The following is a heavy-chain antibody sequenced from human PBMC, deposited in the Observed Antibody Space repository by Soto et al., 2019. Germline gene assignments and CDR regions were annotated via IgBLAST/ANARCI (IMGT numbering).Heavy chain of an antibody. J-gene: IGHJ6*02. CDR2: IIPIFGTA. V-gene: IGHV1-69*12. Sequence: QVQLVQSGAEVKKPGSSVKVSCKASGGTFSSYAISWVRQAPGQGLEWMGGIIPIFGTANYAKKFQGRVTSTADESTSTAYMELSRLRSADTAVYYWASSAMEHYYYGMDVWGQGTTVTVSS. CDR1: GGTFSSYA. CDR3: ASSAMEHYYYGMDV. D-gene: IGHD5-18*01.